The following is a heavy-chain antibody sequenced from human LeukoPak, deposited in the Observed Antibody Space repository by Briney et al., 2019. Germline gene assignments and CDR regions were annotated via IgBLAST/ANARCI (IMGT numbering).Heavy chain of an antibody. V-gene: IGHV3-23*01. CDR2: ITGNGGNT. CDR3: ARGYRNFDY. J-gene: IGHJ4*02. Sequence: GGSLRLSCAASGFTFSSYAMSWVRQAPGKGLEWVSTITGNGGNTYFPDSVKGRFTISRDNSKNTLYLQMNSLRAEDTAIYYCARGYRNFDYWGQGTLVTVSS. D-gene: IGHD3-16*02. CDR1: GFTFSSYA.